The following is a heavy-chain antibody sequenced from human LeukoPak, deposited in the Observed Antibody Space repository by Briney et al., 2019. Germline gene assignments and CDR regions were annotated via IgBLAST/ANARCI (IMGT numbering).Heavy chain of an antibody. CDR3: AHARYDFWSGRDNTFDY. Sequence: GESLKISCQGSGYSFTSYWISWVRQMPGKGLEWMGRIDPSDSYTNYSPSFQGHVTISADKSISTAYLQWSSLKVSDTAMYYCAHARYDFWSGRDNTFDYWGQGTLVTVSS. D-gene: IGHD3-3*01. CDR2: IDPSDSYT. V-gene: IGHV5-10-1*01. J-gene: IGHJ4*02. CDR1: GYSFTSYW.